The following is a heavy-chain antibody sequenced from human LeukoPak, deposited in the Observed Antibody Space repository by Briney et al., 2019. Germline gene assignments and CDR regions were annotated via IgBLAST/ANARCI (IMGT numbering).Heavy chain of an antibody. J-gene: IGHJ4*02. CDR1: GYSFTSYW. CDR3: AGGYCSGGSCPPVSDY. D-gene: IGHD2-15*01. V-gene: IGHV5-51*01. Sequence: KCGESLKISCKGSGYSFTSYWIGWVRQMPGKGLEWMGIIYPGDSDTRYSPSFQGQVTISADKSISTAYLQWSSLKASDTAMYYCAGGYCSGGSCPPVSDYWGQGTLVTVSS. CDR2: IYPGDSDT.